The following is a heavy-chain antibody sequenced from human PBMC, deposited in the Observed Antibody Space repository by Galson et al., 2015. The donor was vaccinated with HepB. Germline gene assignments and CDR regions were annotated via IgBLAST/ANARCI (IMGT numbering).Heavy chain of an antibody. V-gene: IGHV3-15*01. CDR1: GFTFSNAW. CDR2: IKSKTDGGTT. CDR3: TTAIAAAGPTYYYYGMDV. D-gene: IGHD6-13*01. Sequence: SLRLSCAASGFTFSNAWMSWVRQAPGKGLEWVGRIKSKTDGGTTDYAAPVKGRFTISRDDSKNTLYLQMNSLKTEDTAVYYCTTAIAAAGPTYYYYGMDVWGQGTTVTVSS. J-gene: IGHJ6*02.